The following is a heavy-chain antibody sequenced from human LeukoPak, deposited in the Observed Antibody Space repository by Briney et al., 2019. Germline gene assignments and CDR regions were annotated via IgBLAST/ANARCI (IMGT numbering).Heavy chain of an antibody. Sequence: PSQTLSLTCTISGTSITSGSYFWSRIRQPAGNELEWLGLIYSSVRTNYNPSLKSRVTFSVDTSKNQFSLKLRSVTAADTAVYYCARAREFYSDSNAYEVWGQGTRVTVSS. CDR2: IYSSVRT. D-gene: IGHD3-22*01. CDR1: GTSITSGSYF. J-gene: IGHJ3*01. V-gene: IGHV4-61*02. CDR3: ARAREFYSDSNAYEV.